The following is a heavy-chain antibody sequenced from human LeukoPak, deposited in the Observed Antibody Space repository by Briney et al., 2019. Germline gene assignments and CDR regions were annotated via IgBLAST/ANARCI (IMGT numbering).Heavy chain of an antibody. CDR2: ISGSGGST. V-gene: IGHV3-23*01. CDR3: GKAVSGFRHRRYSCSNRSPADY. Sequence: GGSLRLSCAASGFTFSSYAMSWVRQAPGKGLEWVSAISGSGGSTYYADSVKGRFTISRDNSKNTLYLQMNSLRAEDTAVYYWGKAVSGFRHRRYSCSNRSPADYWGQGTLVTVSS. CDR1: GFTFSSYA. J-gene: IGHJ4*02. D-gene: IGHD1-14*01.